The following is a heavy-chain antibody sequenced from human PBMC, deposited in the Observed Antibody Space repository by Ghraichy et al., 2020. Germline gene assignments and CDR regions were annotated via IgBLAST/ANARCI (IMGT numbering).Heavy chain of an antibody. Sequence: GGSLRLSCAASRFTFGTYGMHWVRQAPGKGPEWVALIWHDGSNKYSADSVKGRFTISRDNSKDTLYLQMNSLRAEDTAVYYCARGRWLRDVGKYNYYYMDVWGKGTTVTVSS. D-gene: IGHD5-18*01. CDR3: ARGRWLRDVGKYNYYYMDV. CDR1: RFTFGTYG. V-gene: IGHV3-33*01. CDR2: IWHDGSNK. J-gene: IGHJ6*03.